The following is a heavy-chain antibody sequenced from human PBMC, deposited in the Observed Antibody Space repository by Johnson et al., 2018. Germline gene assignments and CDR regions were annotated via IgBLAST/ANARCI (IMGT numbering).Heavy chain of an antibody. V-gene: IGHV3-30*03. J-gene: IGHJ6*03. CDR2: ISYDGSNK. Sequence: QVQLVESGGGVVQPGRSPRLSCAASGFTFGNYGMHWVRQGPGKGLEWVAVISYDGSNKYYVDSVKGRFTISRDNAKNSLYLQMNSLRAEDTAVYYCASDGVATGTHMTLYYYYYYMDVWGKGTTVTVSS. D-gene: IGHD1-1*01. CDR3: ASDGVATGTHMTLYYYYYYMDV. CDR1: GFTFGNYG.